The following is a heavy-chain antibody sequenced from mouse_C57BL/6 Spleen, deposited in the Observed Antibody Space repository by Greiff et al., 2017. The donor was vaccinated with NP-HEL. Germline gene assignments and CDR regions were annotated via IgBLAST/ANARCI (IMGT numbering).Heavy chain of an antibody. CDR3: AREGFYYYGSRNAMDY. J-gene: IGHJ4*01. CDR1: GFTFSSYA. CDR2: ISDGGSYT. V-gene: IGHV5-4*01. Sequence: DVHLVESGGGLVKPGGSLKLSCAASGFTFSSYAMSWVRQTPEKRLEWVATISDGGSYTYYPDNVKGRFTISRDNAKNNLYLQMSHLKSEDTAMYYVAREGFYYYGSRNAMDYWGQGTSVTVSS. D-gene: IGHD1-1*01.